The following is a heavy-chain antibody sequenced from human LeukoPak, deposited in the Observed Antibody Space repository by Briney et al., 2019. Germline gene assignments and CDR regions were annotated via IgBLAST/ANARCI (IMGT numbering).Heavy chain of an antibody. CDR3: ARTFHSDWFDP. V-gene: IGHV6-1*01. Sequence: SQTLSLTCGISGDSVSSTTAAWNWIRQSPLRGLEWLGRTYYRPKWYNDYAVSVKSRITINPDTSKNQFSLQLNSVTPEDTAVYYCARTFHSDWFDPWGQGTLVTVSS. CDR1: GDSVSSTTAA. J-gene: IGHJ5*02. CDR2: TYYRPKWYN. D-gene: IGHD3-16*01.